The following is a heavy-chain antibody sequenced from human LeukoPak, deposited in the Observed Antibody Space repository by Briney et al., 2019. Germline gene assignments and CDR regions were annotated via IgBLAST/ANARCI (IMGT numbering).Heavy chain of an antibody. V-gene: IGHV3-7*01. CDR2: IKQDGSEK. Sequence: GGSLRLSCAASGFTFSSYWMSWVREAPGQELEWVANIKQDGSEKYYVDCVKGRFTISRDNAKNSLYLQMNSLRAEDTAVYYCARDWRDIVVVVAAPDAFDIWGQGTMVTVSS. J-gene: IGHJ3*02. D-gene: IGHD2-15*01. CDR1: GFTFSSYW. CDR3: ARDWRDIVVVVAAPDAFDI.